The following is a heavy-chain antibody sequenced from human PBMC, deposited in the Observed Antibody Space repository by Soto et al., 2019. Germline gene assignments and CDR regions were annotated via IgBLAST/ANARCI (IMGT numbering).Heavy chain of an antibody. CDR3: AREPMVRAAHGFDI. V-gene: IGHV1-2*02. CDR2: INPNSVGT. CDR1: GYTFTGHY. J-gene: IGHJ3*02. D-gene: IGHD3-10*01. Sequence: SVKVSCKASGYTFTGHYMHWVRQAPGQGLEWMGWINPNSVGTNYAQKFQGRVTMTRDTSISTAYMELSRLRSDDTAVYYCAREPMVRAAHGFDIWGQGTMVTVSS.